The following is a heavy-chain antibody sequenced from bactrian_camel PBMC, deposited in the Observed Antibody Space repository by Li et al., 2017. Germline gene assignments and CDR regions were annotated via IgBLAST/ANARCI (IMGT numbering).Heavy chain of an antibody. Sequence: QVQLVESGGDSVQAGGSLRLSCVASGFTDRPYRRYCMGWFRQAPGKEREGVATIYTDGYFGGPRPYYSDSVKGRFTISQDSSKKTVYLQMNSLKPEDSGTYYCALDVSFSSDTCTRMNDKNYNYWGQGTQVTVS. D-gene: IGHD2*01. CDR2: IYTDGYFGGPRP. J-gene: IGHJ4*01. CDR3: ALDVSFSSDTCTRMNDKNYNY. CDR1: GFTDRPYRRYC. V-gene: IGHV3S1*01.